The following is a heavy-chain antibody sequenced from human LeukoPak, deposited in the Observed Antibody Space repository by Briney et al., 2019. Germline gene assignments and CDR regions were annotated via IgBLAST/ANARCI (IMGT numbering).Heavy chain of an antibody. CDR3: ARDGWSSGSREGYYYYGMDV. CDR1: GYTFTSYG. V-gene: IGHV1-18*01. CDR2: ISGYNGNT. Sequence: ASVKVSCKASGYTFTSYGISWVRQAPGQGLEWMGWISGYNGNTNYAQKLQGRVTMTTDTSTSTAYMELRSLRSDDTAVYYCARDGWSSGSREGYYYYGMDVWGQGTTVTVSS. J-gene: IGHJ6*02. D-gene: IGHD3-10*01.